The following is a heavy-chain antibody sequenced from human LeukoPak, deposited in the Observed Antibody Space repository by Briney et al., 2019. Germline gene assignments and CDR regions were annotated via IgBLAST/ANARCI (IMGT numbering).Heavy chain of an antibody. CDR3: ARDPWEYCSSTSCYSNWFDP. CDR2: ISAYNGNT. CDR1: GYTFTSYG. V-gene: IGHV1-18*01. D-gene: IGHD2-2*01. Sequence: GASVKVSCKASGYTFTSYGISWVRQAPGQGLEWMGWISAYNGNTNYAQKLQGRFTMTTDTSTSTAYMELRSLRSDDTAVYYCARDPWEYCSSTSCYSNWFDPWGQGTLVTVSS. J-gene: IGHJ5*02.